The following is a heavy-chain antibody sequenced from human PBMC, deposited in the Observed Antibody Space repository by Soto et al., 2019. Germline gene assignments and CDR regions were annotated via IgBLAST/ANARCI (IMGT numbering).Heavy chain of an antibody. D-gene: IGHD6-13*01. CDR2: IDGNIK. Sequence: QVQLVESGGGVVQPGRSLRLSCAASGFTFSNFGMQWVRQAPGKGLEWVASIDGNIKYSADSVKGRFTISRDNSKNTLYLQMNSLRSEDTAVYYCARFWGPVTAAVDDYWGQGTLVTVSS. J-gene: IGHJ4*02. V-gene: IGHV3-30*03. CDR3: ARFWGPVTAAVDDY. CDR1: GFTFSNFG.